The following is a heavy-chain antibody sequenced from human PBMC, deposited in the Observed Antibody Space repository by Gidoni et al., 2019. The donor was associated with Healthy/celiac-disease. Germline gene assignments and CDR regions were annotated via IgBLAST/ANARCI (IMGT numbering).Heavy chain of an antibody. D-gene: IGHD3-10*01. CDR2: IIPILGIA. CDR3: ARDRGSGSYYGPYYYYYGMDV. Sequence: QVQLVQSGAEVKKPGSSVKVSCKASGGTFSSYAISWVRQAPGQGLEWMGRIIPILGIANYAQKFQGRVTITADKSTSTAYMELSSLRSEDTAVYYCARDRGSGSYYGPYYYYYGMDVWGQGTTVTVSS. CDR1: GGTFSSYA. J-gene: IGHJ6*02. V-gene: IGHV1-69*04.